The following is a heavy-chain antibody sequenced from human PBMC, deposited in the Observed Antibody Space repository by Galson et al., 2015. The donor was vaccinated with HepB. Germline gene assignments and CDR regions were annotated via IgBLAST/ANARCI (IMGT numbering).Heavy chain of an antibody. Sequence: SVKVSCKASGYTFTRYGISWVRQAPGQGLEWMGWISGYNGNTDYAQKFQGRVTMTTDTSTSTAYMELRSLRSDDTAVYYCARGSHSGSPDYWGQGTLVTVSS. CDR1: GYTFTRYG. D-gene: IGHD3-10*01. CDR2: ISGYNGNT. J-gene: IGHJ4*02. CDR3: ARGSHSGSPDY. V-gene: IGHV1-18*01.